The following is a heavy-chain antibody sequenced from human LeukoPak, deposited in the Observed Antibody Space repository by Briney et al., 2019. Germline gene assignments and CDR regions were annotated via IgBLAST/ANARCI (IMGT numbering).Heavy chain of an antibody. CDR2: VRQDGGQK. D-gene: IGHD1-1*01. CDR1: GFTFSSYW. J-gene: IGHJ4*02. Sequence: PGGSLRLSCAASGFTFSSYWMTWVRQAPGKGLEWVANVRQDGGQKYYVYSVKGRFTISRDNAESSLYLQMNSLRAEDTAVYYCGTQRSTGAIDYWGQGTLVTASS. V-gene: IGHV3-7*01. CDR3: GTQRSTGAIDY.